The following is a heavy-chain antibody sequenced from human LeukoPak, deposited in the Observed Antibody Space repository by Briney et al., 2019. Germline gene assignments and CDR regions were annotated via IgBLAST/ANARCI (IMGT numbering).Heavy chain of an antibody. V-gene: IGHV4-59*08. D-gene: IGHD3-10*01. Sequence: SETLSLTCTVSGGSISGYYRSWIRQPPGKGLEWIGYIFYSGSTSYNPSLKSRVTISVDTSRNQFSLKLSSVTAADTAVYYCAGMIRGVPLDWFDPWGQGTLVTVSS. CDR2: IFYSGST. CDR1: GGSISGYY. CDR3: AGMIRGVPLDWFDP. J-gene: IGHJ5*02.